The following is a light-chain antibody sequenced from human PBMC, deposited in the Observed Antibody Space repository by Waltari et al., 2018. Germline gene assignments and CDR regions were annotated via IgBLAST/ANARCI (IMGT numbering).Light chain of an antibody. CDR3: SSYAGSNNVV. Sequence: QSALTQPPSASGSPGQSVTFSCTGTSSDVGAYNYVSWYQQHPGKAPKLMIYEVSNRPAGVPDRFSGSTSGNTASLAVSGLQAEDEADYYCSSYAGSNNVVFGGGTKLTVL. V-gene: IGLV2-8*01. CDR2: EVS. CDR1: SSDVGAYNY. J-gene: IGLJ3*02.